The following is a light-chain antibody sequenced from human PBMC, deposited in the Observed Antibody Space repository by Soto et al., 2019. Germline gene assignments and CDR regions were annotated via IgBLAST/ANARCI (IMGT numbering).Light chain of an antibody. CDR3: QQYGSSPRT. V-gene: IGKV3-20*01. Sequence: EIGLTQSPGTLSLSPAERATLSCRASQSVSSSYLAWYQQKPCQAPRLLIYGASSRATGIPDRFSGSGSGTDFTLTISRLEPEDFAVYYCQQYGSSPRTFGQGTRWIS. CDR1: QSVSSSY. CDR2: GAS. J-gene: IGKJ1*01.